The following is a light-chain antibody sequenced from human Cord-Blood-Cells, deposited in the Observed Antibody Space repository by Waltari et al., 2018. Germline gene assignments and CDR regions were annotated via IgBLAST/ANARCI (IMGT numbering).Light chain of an antibody. J-gene: IGKJ3*01. V-gene: IGKV1-8*01. CDR1: QGISSY. Sequence: AIRMTQSPSSFSASTGDRVTITCRASQGISSYLAWYQQKPGKAPKLLIYAASTLQSGVPSRFSGSGSGTDVTLSISCLQSEDFATYDCQQYYSYPRTFGPGTKVDIK. CDR3: QQYYSYPRT. CDR2: AAS.